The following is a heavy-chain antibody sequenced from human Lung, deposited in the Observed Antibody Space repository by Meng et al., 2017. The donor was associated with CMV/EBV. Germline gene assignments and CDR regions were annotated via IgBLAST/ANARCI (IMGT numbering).Heavy chain of an antibody. V-gene: IGHV4-31*02. CDR3: ARTRPLGTKGGWYFDY. Sequence: GGSISSGGYYWSWIRQHPGKGLEWIGYIYYSGSTYYNPSLKSRVTISVDTSKNQFSLKLSSVTAADTAVYYCARTRPLGTKGGWYFDYWGQGTLVTVSS. J-gene: IGHJ4*02. D-gene: IGHD1-1*01. CDR1: GGSISSGGYY. CDR2: IYYSGST.